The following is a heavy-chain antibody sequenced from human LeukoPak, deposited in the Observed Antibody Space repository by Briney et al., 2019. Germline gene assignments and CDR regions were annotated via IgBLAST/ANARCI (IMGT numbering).Heavy chain of an antibody. V-gene: IGHV3-30*03. J-gene: IGHJ4*02. CDR1: GFTFSSYG. CDR2: ISYDGSNK. CDR3: AIHFDY. Sequence: PGGSLRLSCAASGFTFSSYGMHWVRQAPGKGLEWVALISYDGSNKYYADSVKGLFTISRDNSKNTLYLQLNSLRAEDTALYYCAIHFDYWGQGTLVTVSS.